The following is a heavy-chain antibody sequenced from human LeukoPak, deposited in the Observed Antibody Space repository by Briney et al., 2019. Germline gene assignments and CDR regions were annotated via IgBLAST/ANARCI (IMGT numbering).Heavy chain of an antibody. Sequence: GGSLSLSCVPSGFTFSRYWMHWVRQAPGKGLVWVSRINIGGSTINYADSVKGRFTISRDNAKNTLYLQMNSLRAEDTAVYYCARAGQYRFDYWGQGTLVTVSS. CDR2: INIGGSTI. J-gene: IGHJ4*02. V-gene: IGHV3-74*01. CDR3: ARAGQYRFDY. CDR1: GFTFSRYW. D-gene: IGHD2-2*01.